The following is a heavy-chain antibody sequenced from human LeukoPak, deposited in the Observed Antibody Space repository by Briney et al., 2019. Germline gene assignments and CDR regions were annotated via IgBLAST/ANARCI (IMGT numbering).Heavy chain of an antibody. CDR3: ARDPQFELGYYYGSGSPRFDY. Sequence: GASVKVSCKASGYTFTSYGISWVRQAPGQGLEWMGWISAYNGNTNYAQKLQGRVTMTTDTSTSTAYMELRSLRSDDTAVYYCARDPQFELGYYYGSGSPRFDYWGQGTLVTVSS. D-gene: IGHD3-10*01. CDR2: ISAYNGNT. CDR1: GYTFTSYG. V-gene: IGHV1-18*01. J-gene: IGHJ4*02.